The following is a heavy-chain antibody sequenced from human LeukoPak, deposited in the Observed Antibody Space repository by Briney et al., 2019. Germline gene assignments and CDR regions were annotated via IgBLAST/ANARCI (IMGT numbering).Heavy chain of an antibody. CDR1: GFTFSGFG. V-gene: IGHV3-21*01. D-gene: IGHD2-2*01. CDR2: ITSSSSSI. J-gene: IGHJ3*02. Sequence: GRSLRLSCAASGFTFSGFGMHWVRQAPGKGLEWVSSITSSSSSIYYADSVKGRFTISRDNAKNSLYLQMNSLRAEDTAVYYCAGGSLLWGAFDIWGHGTMVTVSS. CDR3: AGGSLLWGAFDI.